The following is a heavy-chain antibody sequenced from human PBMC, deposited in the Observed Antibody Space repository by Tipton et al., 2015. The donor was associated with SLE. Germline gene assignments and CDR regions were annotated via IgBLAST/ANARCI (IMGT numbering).Heavy chain of an antibody. D-gene: IGHD6-13*01. V-gene: IGHV3-53*01. CDR3: AGGPATGTFFDY. CDR1: GFSVSSSY. CDR2: IFSGGSS. J-gene: IGHJ4*02. Sequence: SLRLSCTASGFSVSSSYMSWVRQAPGKGLEWVAVIFSGGSSYYPDSVKGRFTIYRDNSRNTLYLQMNSLRADDTAVYYCAGGPATGTFFDYWGQGTLVTVSS.